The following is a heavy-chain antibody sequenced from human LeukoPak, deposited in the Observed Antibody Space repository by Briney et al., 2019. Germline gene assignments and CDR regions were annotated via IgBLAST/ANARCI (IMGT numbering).Heavy chain of an antibody. Sequence: SETLSLTCTVSGGSISSYYWSWIRQPPGKGLECIGYIYYSGTTNYNPSLKSRVTISVDTSKNQFSLKLSSVTAADTAVYYCAIGHYDSSGYPDWFDPWGQGTLVTVSS. CDR3: AIGHYDSSGYPDWFDP. J-gene: IGHJ5*02. CDR1: GGSISSYY. V-gene: IGHV4-59*08. D-gene: IGHD3-22*01. CDR2: IYYSGTT.